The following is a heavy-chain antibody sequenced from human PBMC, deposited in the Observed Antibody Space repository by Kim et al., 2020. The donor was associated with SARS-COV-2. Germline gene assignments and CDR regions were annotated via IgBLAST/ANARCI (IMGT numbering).Heavy chain of an antibody. CDR2: IIPIFGTA. J-gene: IGHJ6*02. CDR1: GSTFSSYA. V-gene: IGHV1-69*13. CDR3: ARDRYYDILTGYYMGYYGMDV. D-gene: IGHD3-9*01. Sequence: SVKVSCKASGSTFSSYAISWVRQAPGQGLEWMGGIIPIFGTANYAQKFQGRVTITADESTSTAYMELSSLRSEDTAVYYCARDRYYDILTGYYMGYYGMDVWGQGTTVTVAS.